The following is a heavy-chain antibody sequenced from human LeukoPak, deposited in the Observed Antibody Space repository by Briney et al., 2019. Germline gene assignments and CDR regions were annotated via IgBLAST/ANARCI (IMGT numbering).Heavy chain of an antibody. V-gene: IGHV4-39*01. CDR1: GGFISNSNYY. CDR2: IYYSGTT. J-gene: IGHJ6*03. D-gene: IGHD3-3*01. CDR3: ARTFWSASYYYYMDV. Sequence: SETLSLTCTVSGGFISNSNYYWGWIRQPPGKGLEWIGSIYYSGTTYYNPSLKSRVTISVDTSKSQFSLKLSSVTAADTAVYYCARTFWSASYYYYMDVWGKGTTVTVSS.